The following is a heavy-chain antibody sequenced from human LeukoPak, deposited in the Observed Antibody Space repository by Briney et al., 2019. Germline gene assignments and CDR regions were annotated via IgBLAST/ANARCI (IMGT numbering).Heavy chain of an antibody. D-gene: IGHD6-13*01. CDR3: ARASVREQQLPRGAFDI. J-gene: IGHJ3*02. V-gene: IGHV1-69*13. Sequence: ASVKVSCKASGGTFSSYAISWVRQAPGQGLEWMGGIIPIFGTANYAQKFQGRVTITADESTSTAYMELSSLRSEDTAVYYCARASVREQQLPRGAFDIWGQGTMVTVSS. CDR2: IIPIFGTA. CDR1: GGTFSSYA.